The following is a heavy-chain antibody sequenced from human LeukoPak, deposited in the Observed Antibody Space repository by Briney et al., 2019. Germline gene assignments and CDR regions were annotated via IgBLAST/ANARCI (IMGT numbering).Heavy chain of an antibody. Sequence: GGSLRLSCAASGFTFSNYAMSWVRQAPGKGLEWVSTLSGTGGSTYYADSVKGRFTISRDNSKNTLYLQMNSLRAEDTAVYYCAKGRGYDGSGPGGRYFDYWGQGTLVTVSS. CDR3: AKGRGYDGSGPGGRYFDY. J-gene: IGHJ4*02. CDR1: GFTFSNYA. D-gene: IGHD3-22*01. V-gene: IGHV3-23*01. CDR2: LSGTGGST.